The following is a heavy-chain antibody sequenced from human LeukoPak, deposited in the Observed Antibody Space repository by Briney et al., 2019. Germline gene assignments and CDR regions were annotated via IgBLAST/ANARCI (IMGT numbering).Heavy chain of an antibody. CDR3: ATTYDFWSGFRAFDI. D-gene: IGHD3-3*01. CDR2: IYTSGST. CDR1: GGSISSGSYY. J-gene: IGHJ3*02. Sequence: PSETLSLTCTVSGGSISSGSYYWSWIRQPAGKGLEWIGRIYTSGSTNYNPSLKSRVTISVDTSKNQFSLKLSSVTAADTAVYYCATTYDFWSGFRAFDIWGQGTMVTVSS. V-gene: IGHV4-61*02.